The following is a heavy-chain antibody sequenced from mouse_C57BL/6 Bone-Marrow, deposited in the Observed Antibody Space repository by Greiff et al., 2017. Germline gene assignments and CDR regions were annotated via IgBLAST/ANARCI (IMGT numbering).Heavy chain of an antibody. D-gene: IGHD2-4*01. CDR2: IYPRSGNT. V-gene: IGHV1-81*01. J-gene: IGHJ3*01. CDR3: ATRYYDYDLAWFAY. CDR1: GYTFTSYG. Sequence: QVQLQQSGAELARPGASVKLSCKASGYTFTSYGISWVKQRPGQGLEWIGEIYPRSGNTYYNEKFKGKATLTADKSSRTAYMELRSLTSEDSAVYFWATRYYDYDLAWFAYWGQGTLVTVSA.